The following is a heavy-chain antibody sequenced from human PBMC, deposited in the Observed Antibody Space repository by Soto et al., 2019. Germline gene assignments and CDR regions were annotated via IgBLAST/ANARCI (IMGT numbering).Heavy chain of an antibody. CDR3: ARGTNRGAVVTPDRTGLLFDY. J-gene: IGHJ4*02. V-gene: IGHV1-69*06. D-gene: IGHD2-8*01. Sequence: QVQLVQSGAEVKKPGSSVKVSCKASGGTFSSYAISWVRQAPGQGLEWMGGIIPIFGTANYAQKFQGRVTLSADKSTSTAYMELRSLRSGETAVYYTARGTNRGAVVTPDRTGLLFDYWCKGKLVTVSS. CDR2: IIPIFGTA. CDR1: GGTFSSYA.